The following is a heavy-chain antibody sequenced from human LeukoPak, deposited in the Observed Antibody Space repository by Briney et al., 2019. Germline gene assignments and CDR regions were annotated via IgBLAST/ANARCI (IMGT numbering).Heavy chain of an antibody. CDR1: GGSIGSYF. D-gene: IGHD6-25*01. CDR2: IHSSGST. Sequence: PSETLSLTCTVSGGSIGSYFWSWIRQPPEKGLEWIGYIHSSGSTNYNPSPKSRVTISVDTSKNQFSLKLSSVTAADTAVYYCARRPQRKRLFDYWGQGTLVTVSS. J-gene: IGHJ4*02. V-gene: IGHV4-4*08. CDR3: ARRPQRKRLFDY.